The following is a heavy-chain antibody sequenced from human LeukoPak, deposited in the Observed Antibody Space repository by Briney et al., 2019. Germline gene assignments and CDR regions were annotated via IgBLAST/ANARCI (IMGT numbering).Heavy chain of an antibody. CDR1: GYTFTSYD. CDR2: MNPNSGNT. CDR3: ARGDYDTPWNWFDP. J-gene: IGHJ5*02. Sequence: ASVKVSCKASGYTFTSYDINWVRQATGQGLEWMGWMNPNSGNTGYAQKFQDRVTMTRNTSISTAYMELSSLRSEDTAVYYCARGDYDTPWNWFDPWGQGTLVTVSS. D-gene: IGHD3-9*01. V-gene: IGHV1-8*01.